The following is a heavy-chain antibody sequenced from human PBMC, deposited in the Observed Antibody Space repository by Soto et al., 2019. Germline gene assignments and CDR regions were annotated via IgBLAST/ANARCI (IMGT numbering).Heavy chain of an antibody. J-gene: IGHJ5*02. Sequence: ASVKVSCKASGYTLTSYAMHWVRQAPGQRLEWMGWINAGNGNTKYSQKFQGRVTITRDTSASTAYMELSSLRSEDTAVYYCARSGTVTTPNWFDPWGQGTLVTVSS. V-gene: IGHV1-3*01. CDR3: ARSGTVTTPNWFDP. D-gene: IGHD4-17*01. CDR2: INAGNGNT. CDR1: GYTLTSYA.